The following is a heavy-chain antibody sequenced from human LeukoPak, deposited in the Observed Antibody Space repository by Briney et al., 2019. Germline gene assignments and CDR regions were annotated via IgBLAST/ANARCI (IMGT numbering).Heavy chain of an antibody. V-gene: IGHV3-7*01. Sequence: GGSLRLSCADSGFTFSNFWMSWVRQAPGKGLEWVANINQDGTEKYYVDSVKGRFTISRDSAKTSLYLQMNSLRAEDTAVYYCARGKFDFDYWGQGTLVTVSS. CDR1: GFTFSNFW. CDR2: INQDGTEK. D-gene: IGHD3-16*01. CDR3: ARGKFDFDY. J-gene: IGHJ4*02.